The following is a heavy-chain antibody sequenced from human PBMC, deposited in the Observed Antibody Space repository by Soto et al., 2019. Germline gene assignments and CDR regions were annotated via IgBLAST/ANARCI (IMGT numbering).Heavy chain of an antibody. CDR3: AKDGVRGDFWSGSSLLPLPYYYGMDV. Sequence: GGSLRLSCAASGFTFDDYAMHWVRQAPGKGLEWVSLISWDGGSTYYADSVKGRFTISRDNSKNSLYLQMNSLRAEDTALYYCAKDGVRGDFWSGSSLLPLPYYYGMDVWGQGTTVTVSS. J-gene: IGHJ6*02. CDR1: GFTFDDYA. D-gene: IGHD3-3*01. V-gene: IGHV3-43D*04. CDR2: ISWDGGST.